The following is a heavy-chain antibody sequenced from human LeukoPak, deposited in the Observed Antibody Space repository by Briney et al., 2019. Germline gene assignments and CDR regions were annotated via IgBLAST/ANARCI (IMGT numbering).Heavy chain of an antibody. CDR2: IHYEGTNE. CDR1: GFEFSCYG. J-gene: IGHJ4*01. CDR3: AKDYYGSGSIIDD. Sequence: GGSLRLSCAASGFEFSCYGMHWVRQAPGKGLEWVAFIHYEGTNEYYADSVKGRFTISRDNSKNTLYVQMNSLRTEDTALYYCAKDYYGSGSIIDDWGQEPWSPSPQ. D-gene: IGHD3-10*01. V-gene: IGHV3-30*02.